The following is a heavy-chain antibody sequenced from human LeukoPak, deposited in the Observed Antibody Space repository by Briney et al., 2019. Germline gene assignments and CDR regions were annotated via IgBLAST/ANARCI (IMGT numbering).Heavy chain of an antibody. J-gene: IGHJ4*02. D-gene: IGHD3-10*01. CDR3: ARDKWGEDTYYYGPFDY. CDR2: IWYDGSNK. V-gene: IGHV3-33*01. Sequence: GRSLRLSCAASGFTFSSYGMHWVRQAPGKGLEWVAVIWYDGSNKYYADSVKGRFTISRDNSKNTLYLQMNSLRAEDTAVYYCARDKWGEDTYYYGPFDYWGQGTLVTVSS. CDR1: GFTFSSYG.